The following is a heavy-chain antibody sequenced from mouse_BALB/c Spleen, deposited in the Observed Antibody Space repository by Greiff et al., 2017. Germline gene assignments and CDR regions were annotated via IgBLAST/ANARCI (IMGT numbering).Heavy chain of an antibody. CDR3: APTNGNYGMDY. CDR1: GYTFTRYW. Sequence: QVQLKQPGAELVRPGASVKLSCKASGYTFTRYWMNWVKQRPEQGLEWIGRIDPYDSETHYNQKFKDKAILTVDKSSSTAYMQLSSLTSEDSAVYYCAPTNGNYGMDYWGQGTSVTVSS. J-gene: IGHJ4*01. D-gene: IGHD2-1*01. CDR2: IDPYDSET. V-gene: IGHV1-74*01.